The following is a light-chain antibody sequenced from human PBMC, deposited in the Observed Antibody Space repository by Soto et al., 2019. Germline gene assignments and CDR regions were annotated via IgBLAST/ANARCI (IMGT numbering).Light chain of an antibody. J-gene: IGKJ5*01. CDR3: QQFHSYPIT. CDR2: DAS. CDR1: QGISSA. Sequence: AIQLTQSPSSLSASVGDRVTLTCRASQGISSALAWYQQKPGEAPNLLIYDASSLESGVPSRFSGSGSGTDFILTISSLQPEDFATYYCQQFHSYPITFGQGTRLEIK. V-gene: IGKV1-13*02.